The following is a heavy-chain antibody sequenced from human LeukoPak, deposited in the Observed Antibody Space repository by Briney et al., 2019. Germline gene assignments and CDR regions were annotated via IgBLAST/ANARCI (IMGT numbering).Heavy chain of an antibody. Sequence: GGSLRLSCAASGLTFSSYWMHWVRQAPGKGLVWVSRINSDGSSTNYADSVKGRFTISRDNAKNTLYLQINSLRAEDTAVYYCAGPIAVAGPYYFDYWGQGTLVTVSS. J-gene: IGHJ4*02. CDR2: INSDGSST. V-gene: IGHV3-74*01. CDR3: AGPIAVAGPYYFDY. D-gene: IGHD6-19*01. CDR1: GLTFSSYW.